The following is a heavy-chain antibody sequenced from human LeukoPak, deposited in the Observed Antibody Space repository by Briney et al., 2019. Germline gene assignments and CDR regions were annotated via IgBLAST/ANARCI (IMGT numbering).Heavy chain of an antibody. CDR1: GFTFSSYW. D-gene: IGHD5-24*01. CDR2: INSDGSRT. Sequence: GGSLRLSCAASGFTFSSYWMHWVRQAPGKGLVWVSRINSDGSRTSYADSVKGRFTISRDNAKNTLYLQMDSLRAEDTALYYCAGDLSRDGYNLAYWGQGTLVTVSS. V-gene: IGHV3-74*01. CDR3: AGDLSRDGYNLAY. J-gene: IGHJ4*02.